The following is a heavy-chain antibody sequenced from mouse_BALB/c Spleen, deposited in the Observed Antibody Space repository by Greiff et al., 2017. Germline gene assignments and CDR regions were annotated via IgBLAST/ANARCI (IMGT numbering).Heavy chain of an antibody. CDR1: GYSITSDYA. Sequence: DVKLQESGPGLVKPSQSLSLTCTVTGYSITSDYAWNWIRQFPGNKLEWMGYISYSGSTSYNPSLKSRISITRDTSKNQFFLQLNSVTTEDTATYYCARGDYGSSYEAMDYWGQGTSVTVSS. D-gene: IGHD1-1*01. V-gene: IGHV3-2*02. CDR3: ARGDYGSSYEAMDY. J-gene: IGHJ4*01. CDR2: ISYSGST.